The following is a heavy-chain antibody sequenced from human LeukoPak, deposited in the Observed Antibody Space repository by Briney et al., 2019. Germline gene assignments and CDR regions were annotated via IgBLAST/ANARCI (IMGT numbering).Heavy chain of an antibody. D-gene: IGHD3-10*01. J-gene: IGHJ5*02. CDR3: ARRLTGGSTGYNWFDP. CDR1: GYTFTGYY. V-gene: IGHV1-2*02. Sequence: ASVKVSCKASGYTFTGYYMHWVRQAPGQGLEWMGWINPNSGGTNYAQKFQGRVTMTRDTSISTAYMELSRLRSDDTAVYYCARRLTGGSTGYNWFDPRGQGTLVTVSS. CDR2: INPNSGGT.